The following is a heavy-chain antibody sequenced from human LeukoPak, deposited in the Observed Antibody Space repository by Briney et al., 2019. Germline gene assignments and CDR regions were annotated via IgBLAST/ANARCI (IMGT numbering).Heavy chain of an antibody. J-gene: IGHJ4*02. CDR2: IYYSGST. V-gene: IGHV4-59*01. Sequence: SETLSLTCTVSGGSISSYYWSWIRQPPGKGLEWIGYIYYSGSTNYNPSLRSRVPISVDTSTNQFSLKLSSLTAAARAVYYCAGGPGYDILAGYYPEGYFDGRGQGALVTVS. D-gene: IGHD3-9*01. CDR3: AGGPGYDILAGYYPEGYFDG. CDR1: GGSISSYY.